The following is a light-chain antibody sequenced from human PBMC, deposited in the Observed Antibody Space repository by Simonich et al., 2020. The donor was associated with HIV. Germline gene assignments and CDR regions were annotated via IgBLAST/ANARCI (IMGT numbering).Light chain of an antibody. CDR2: VAS. CDR3: QQYDKWPLF. J-gene: IGKJ2*01. Sequence: EVVMTPSPATLSVSPGERATLSCRASQSVSNNLAWYQKKPGQAPRLLIYVASTRATGIPARFSGSGSGTEFTLTISSMQSEDFAVYYCQQYDKWPLFFGQGTKLELK. CDR1: QSVSNN. V-gene: IGKV3-15*01.